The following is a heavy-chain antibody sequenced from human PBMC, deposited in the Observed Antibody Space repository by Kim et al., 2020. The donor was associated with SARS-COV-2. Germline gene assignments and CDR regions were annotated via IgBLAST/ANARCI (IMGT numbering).Heavy chain of an antibody. V-gene: IGHV4-34*01. Sequence: SETLSLTCAVYGGSFSGYYWSWIRQPPGKGLEWIGEINHSGSTNYNPSLKSRVTISVDTSKNQFSLKLSSVTAADTAVYYCARGRGGYCSGGSCYHNWF. D-gene: IGHD2-15*01. J-gene: IGHJ5*01. CDR3: ARGRGGYCSGGSCYHNWF. CDR1: GGSFSGYY. CDR2: INHSGST.